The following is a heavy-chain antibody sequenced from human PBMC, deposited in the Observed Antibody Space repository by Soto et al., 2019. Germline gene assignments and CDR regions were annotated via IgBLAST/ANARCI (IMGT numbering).Heavy chain of an antibody. CDR1: GFPFDDYG. V-gene: IGHV3-20*04. J-gene: IGHJ3*02. Sequence: GGSLRLSCAVSGFPFDDYGMNWVRQAPGKGLEWVSGINWNGGSTGYADSVKGRFTISRDNAKNSLYLQMNSLRAEDTALYYCARAGLGAFDIWGQGTMVTVSS. CDR2: INWNGGST. CDR3: ARAGLGAFDI.